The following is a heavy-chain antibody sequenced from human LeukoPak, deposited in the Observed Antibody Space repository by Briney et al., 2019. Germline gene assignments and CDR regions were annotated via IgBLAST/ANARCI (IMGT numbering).Heavy chain of an antibody. CDR1: GFTFSSYE. CDR3: ARVGCSSTSCYTPYYFDY. D-gene: IGHD2-2*02. CDR2: ISSSGSTL. Sequence: GGSLRPSCAASGFTFSSYEMNWVRQAPGKGLEWVSYISSSGSTLYYADSVKGRFTISRDNAKNSLYLQMNSLRAEDTAVYYCARVGCSSTSCYTPYYFDYWGQGTLVTVSS. V-gene: IGHV3-48*03. J-gene: IGHJ4*02.